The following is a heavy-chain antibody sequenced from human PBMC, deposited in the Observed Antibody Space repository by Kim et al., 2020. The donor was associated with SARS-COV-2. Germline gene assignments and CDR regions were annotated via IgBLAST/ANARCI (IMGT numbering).Heavy chain of an antibody. V-gene: IGHV3-7*03. D-gene: IGHD6-19*01. CDR2: IKQDGSEN. Sequence: GGSLRLSRAASGFTFSSYGMSWVRQAPGKGLEWVANIKQDGSENYYVDSVKGRFTISRDNAKNSLYLQMNSLRAEDTAVYYCARVPPVAGTGYFDYWGKG. CDR1: GFTFSSYG. CDR3: ARVPPVAGTGYFDY. J-gene: IGHJ4*02.